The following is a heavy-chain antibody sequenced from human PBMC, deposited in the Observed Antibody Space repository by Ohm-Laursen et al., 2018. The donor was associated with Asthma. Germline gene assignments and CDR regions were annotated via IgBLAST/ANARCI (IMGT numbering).Heavy chain of an antibody. D-gene: IGHD6-19*01. CDR2: LSYDGHNK. V-gene: IGHV3-30*03. CDR1: GFIFSDYD. J-gene: IGHJ4*02. CDR3: VRGSWYGSTSDAY. Sequence: LRLSCAASGFIFSDYDMHWVRQAPGKGLEWLAILSYDGHNKHYAESLRGRFFISGDSSENTVELQMNSLRGEDTAVYYCVRGSWYGSTSDAYWGQGTLVTVSS.